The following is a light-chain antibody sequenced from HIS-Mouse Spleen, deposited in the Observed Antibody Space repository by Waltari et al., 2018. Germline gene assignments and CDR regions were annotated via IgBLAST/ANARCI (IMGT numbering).Light chain of an antibody. CDR2: DDS. Sequence: SYVLTQPPSVSVAPGKTARITCGGNNSGRKSVNGCTQKPGQAPVLVVYDDSDRPSGIPERFSGSNSGNTATLTISRVEAGDEADYYCQVWDSSSDHLVFGGGTKLTVL. CDR1: NSGRKS. V-gene: IGLV3-21*03. CDR3: QVWDSSSDHLV. J-gene: IGLJ3*02.